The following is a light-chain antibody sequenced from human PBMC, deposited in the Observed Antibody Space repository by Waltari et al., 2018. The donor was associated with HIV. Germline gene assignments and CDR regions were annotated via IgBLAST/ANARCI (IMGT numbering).Light chain of an antibody. CDR3: QVWVDSRDVAVI. V-gene: IGLV3-21*04. J-gene: IGLJ2*01. Sequence: TQPPSVSVAPGKTARITCGGDNIGGKIVHGYQQKPGQAPVLVICDDNDRPSGIPERFSGSNSGNTATLTISRVEGGDEADYYCQVWVDSRDVAVIFGGGTKLTVL. CDR1: NIGGKI. CDR2: DDN.